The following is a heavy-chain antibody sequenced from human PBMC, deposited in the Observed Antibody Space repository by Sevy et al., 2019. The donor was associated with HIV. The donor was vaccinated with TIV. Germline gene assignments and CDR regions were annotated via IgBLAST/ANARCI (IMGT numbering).Heavy chain of an antibody. CDR1: GLPFSSYA. V-gene: IGHV3-30*04. Sequence: GGSLRLSCAASGLPFSSYAMHWIRQGPGKGLEWVAVISYDARNEAYADSVTGRFTISRDNSKNTLYLQMNSLRAEDTAVYYCARFPPERAFDIWGQGTMVTVSS. J-gene: IGHJ3*02. CDR3: ARFPPERAFDI. CDR2: ISYDARNE.